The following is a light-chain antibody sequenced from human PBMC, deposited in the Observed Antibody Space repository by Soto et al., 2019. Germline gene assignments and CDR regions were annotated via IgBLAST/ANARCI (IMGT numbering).Light chain of an antibody. CDR1: QGIANY. Sequence: DVQMTQSPSSLSASVGERVTITCRASQGIANYLSWFQQQPGKVPNLLIYATSTWKSGGPPRFIGSGSGTDFTLTINSLQPEDVGTDYCQKYNSAPLTFGGGTKVEIK. CDR2: ATS. J-gene: IGKJ4*01. V-gene: IGKV1-27*01. CDR3: QKYNSAPLT.